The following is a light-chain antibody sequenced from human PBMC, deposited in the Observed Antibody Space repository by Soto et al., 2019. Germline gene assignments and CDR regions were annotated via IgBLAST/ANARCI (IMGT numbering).Light chain of an antibody. Sequence: DIQMTQSPSSLSASVGARVTITCRASQAIYNYLAWYQQKPGKVPTLLISAASTLQSGGQSRFSGSGSGTDFTLTSSSLQPEDVATYYCQKFSAVPTFGGGTKVEI. V-gene: IGKV1-27*01. J-gene: IGKJ4*01. CDR3: QKFSAVPT. CDR2: AAS. CDR1: QAIYNY.